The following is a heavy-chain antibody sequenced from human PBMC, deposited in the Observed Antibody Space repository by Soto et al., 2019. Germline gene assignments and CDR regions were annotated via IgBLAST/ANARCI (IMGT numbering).Heavy chain of an antibody. Sequence: VLLVESGGGLVKPGGSLRLSCAASGFTFSTYSMNWVRQAPGKGLEWVSSINTASYIYYADSVKGRFTISRDDAKYSLYLQMSSLRVEDTAVYYCAREGGYCNGGGCRYFDYWGQGTLVTVSS. CDR1: GFTFSTYS. CDR3: AREGGYCNGGGCRYFDY. CDR2: INTASYI. J-gene: IGHJ4*02. V-gene: IGHV3-21*01. D-gene: IGHD2-15*01.